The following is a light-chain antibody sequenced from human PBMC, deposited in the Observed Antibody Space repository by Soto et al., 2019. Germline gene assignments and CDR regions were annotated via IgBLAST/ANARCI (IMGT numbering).Light chain of an antibody. CDR3: QRYGSSPLT. J-gene: IGKJ4*01. Sequence: EIVLTQSPGTLSLSPGERATLSCRASQSVSSNYLAWYKQKPGQAPRLLIYDASSRATCIPDRFSGSGSGTDFTLTISRLEPEDFAVYYCQRYGSSPLTFGGGTKVEIK. V-gene: IGKV3-20*01. CDR1: QSVSSNY. CDR2: DAS.